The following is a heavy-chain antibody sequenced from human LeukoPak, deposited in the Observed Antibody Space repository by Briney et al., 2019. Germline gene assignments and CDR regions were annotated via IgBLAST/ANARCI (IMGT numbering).Heavy chain of an antibody. CDR3: AREEVGAAFDY. Sequence: PGGSLRLSCAASGFTSSSYSMNWVRQAPGKWLEWVSSISSSSSYIYYADSVKGRFTISRDNAKNSLYLQMNSLRAEDTAVYYCAREEVGAAFDYWGQGTLVTVSS. CDR1: GFTSSSYS. D-gene: IGHD2-15*01. V-gene: IGHV3-21*01. CDR2: ISSSSSYI. J-gene: IGHJ4*02.